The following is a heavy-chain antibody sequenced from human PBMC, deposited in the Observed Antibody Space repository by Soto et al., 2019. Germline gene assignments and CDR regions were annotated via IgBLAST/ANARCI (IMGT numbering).Heavy chain of an antibody. CDR3: ARSPAYGDYANLDT. Sequence: SETLSLTCTVSGDSVSKYYWNWIRQPAGKGLEWIGRIHSTRSPNYNPSLKGRVTMSVDTSKNQFSLKLNLTSVTAADTAVYYCARSPAYGDYANLDTWGQGTLVTVSS. V-gene: IGHV4-4*07. J-gene: IGHJ5*02. CDR1: GDSVSKYY. D-gene: IGHD4-17*01. CDR2: IHSTRSP.